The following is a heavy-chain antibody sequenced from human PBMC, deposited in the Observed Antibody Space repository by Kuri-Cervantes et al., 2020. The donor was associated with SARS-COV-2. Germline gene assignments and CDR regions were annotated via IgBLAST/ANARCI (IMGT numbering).Heavy chain of an antibody. V-gene: IGHV3-15*01. J-gene: IGHJ4*02. CDR3: TTDYDSAERPGPRYSSSWYYFDY. Sequence: GESLKISCAASGFTFSNAWMSWVRQAPGKGLEWVGRTKSKTDGGTTDYAAPVKGRFTISRDDSKNTLYLQMNSLKTEDTAVYYCTTDYDSAERPGPRYSSSWYYFDYWGQGTLVTVSS. D-gene: IGHD6-13*01. CDR2: TKSKTDGGTT. CDR1: GFTFSNAW.